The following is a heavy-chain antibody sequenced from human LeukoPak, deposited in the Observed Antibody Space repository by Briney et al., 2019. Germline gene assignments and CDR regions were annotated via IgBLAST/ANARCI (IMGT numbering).Heavy chain of an antibody. CDR3: AKAPTYHLLDY. V-gene: IGHV3-23*01. Sequence: GGSLRLSCAASGFTFSNYAMSWVGQAPGKGLEWVSVISDSGGSTYYADSVKGRFTISRDNSKNTLYLQMNSLRAEDTAVYYSAKAPTYHLLDYWGQGTLVTVSS. J-gene: IGHJ4*02. CDR2: ISDSGGST. D-gene: IGHD1-14*01. CDR1: GFTFSNYA.